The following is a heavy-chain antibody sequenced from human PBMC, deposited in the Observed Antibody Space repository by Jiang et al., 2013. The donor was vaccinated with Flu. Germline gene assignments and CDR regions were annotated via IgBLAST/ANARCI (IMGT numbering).Heavy chain of an antibody. CDR3: AKVEWFGDSYYFDY. V-gene: IGHV3-9*01. CDR2: VSWNGGNT. J-gene: IGHJ4*02. Sequence: QLVESGGDLVQPGRSLRLVCAASGFTFDDYAMHWVRQAPGKGLEWVSSVSWNGGNTDYADSVKGRFTISRDNAKNSLYLQMNSLRADDTALYYCAKVEWFGDSYYFDYWGRGTLVTVSS. D-gene: IGHD3-10*01. CDR1: GFTFDDYA.